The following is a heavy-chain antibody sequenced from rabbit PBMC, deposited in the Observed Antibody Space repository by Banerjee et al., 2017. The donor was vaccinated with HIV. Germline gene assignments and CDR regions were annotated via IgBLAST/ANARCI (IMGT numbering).Heavy chain of an antibody. CDR1: GFSFSSNA. CDR3: ARDGDYTDGYAAYGMGGYYFGL. V-gene: IGHV1S40*01. Sequence: QSLEESGGDLVKPGASLTLTCTASGFSFSSNAMCWVRQAPGKGLEWIACIYNGDGSTYYASWVNGRFSISKTSSTTVTLQMTSLTAADTATYFCARDGDYTDGYAAYGMGGYYFGLWGPGTLVTVS. J-gene: IGHJ4*01. D-gene: IGHD6-1*01. CDR2: IYNGDGST.